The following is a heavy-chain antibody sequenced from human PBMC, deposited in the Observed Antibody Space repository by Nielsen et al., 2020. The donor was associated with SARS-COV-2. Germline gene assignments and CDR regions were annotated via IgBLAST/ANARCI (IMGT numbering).Heavy chain of an antibody. D-gene: IGHD4/OR15-4a*01. Sequence: GESLKISCAASGFTFRNYDMHWVRQATGNGLEWVSSIDSSGYTYYSGSVKGRFTVSRENAKNSLHLQMNSLRAGDTAVYYCARLPHGYDYGRYYYYGMDVWGQGTTVTVSS. CDR3: ARLPHGYDYGRYYYYGMDV. V-gene: IGHV3-13*04. J-gene: IGHJ6*02. CDR1: GFTFRNYD. CDR2: IDSSGYT.